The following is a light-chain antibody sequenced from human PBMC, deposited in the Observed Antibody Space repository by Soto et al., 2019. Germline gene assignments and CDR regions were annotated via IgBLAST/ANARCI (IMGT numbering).Light chain of an antibody. CDR1: QTIYSN. V-gene: IGKV3-15*01. J-gene: IGKJ1*01. CDR3: QQYQNLWT. CDR2: RSS. Sequence: IGMTQSPATLSVSPGERATLSCRASQTIYSNVAWYQQRPGQPPRLLIYRSSSRATGIPARFSGSWSGTEFTLTINSLQSEDFAVYYCQQYQNLWTFGQGTKVEIK.